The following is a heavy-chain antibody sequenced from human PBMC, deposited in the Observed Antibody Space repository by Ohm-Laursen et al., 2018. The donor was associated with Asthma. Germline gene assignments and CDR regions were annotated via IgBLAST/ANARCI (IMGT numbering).Heavy chain of an antibody. D-gene: IGHD3-22*01. V-gene: IGHV4-59*01. CDR1: GGSISSYY. CDR3: ARGRLDTMIVDKYYFDY. CDR2: IYYSGST. J-gene: IGHJ4*02. Sequence: SETLSLTCTVSGGSISSYYWSWIRQPPGKGLEWIGYIYYSGSTNYNPSLKSRVTISVDTSKNQFSLKLSSVTAADTAVYYCARGRLDTMIVDKYYFDYWGQGTLVTVSS.